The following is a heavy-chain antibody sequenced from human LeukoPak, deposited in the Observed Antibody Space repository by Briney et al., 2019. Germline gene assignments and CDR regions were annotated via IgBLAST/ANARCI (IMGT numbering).Heavy chain of an antibody. V-gene: IGHV1-69*06. J-gene: IGHJ6*02. CDR1: GGSFGSYA. CDR2: VIPMYGTT. CDR3: ARGGAAGSYFYYYGMDV. D-gene: IGHD6-13*01. Sequence: SVTVSCKASGGSFGSYAISWVRQAPGQGLEWMGGVIPMYGTTNYAQKFQGRVTINADKSTSTAYMELYSLTSEDTALYYCARGGAAGSYFYYYGMDVWGQGTPVPISS.